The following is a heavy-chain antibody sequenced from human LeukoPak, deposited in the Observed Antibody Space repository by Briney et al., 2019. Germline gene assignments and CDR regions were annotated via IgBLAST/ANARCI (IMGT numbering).Heavy chain of an antibody. CDR1: GFTFSTYA. Sequence: GGSLRLSCAASGFTFSTYAMSWVRQAPGKGLQWVASINPDGSVKHYVDSVRGRFTISRANADNSLYLQMNTLRAEDTAVYYCARLVGMVTTYDLWGHGTMVSVSS. CDR3: ARLVGMVTTYDL. CDR2: INPDGSVK. V-gene: IGHV3-7*04. D-gene: IGHD1-26*01. J-gene: IGHJ3*01.